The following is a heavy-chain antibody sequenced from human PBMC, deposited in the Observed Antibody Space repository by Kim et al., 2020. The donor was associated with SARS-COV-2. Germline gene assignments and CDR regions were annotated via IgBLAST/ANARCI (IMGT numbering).Heavy chain of an antibody. Sequence: GGSLRLSCAASGFTFSSYSMNWVLQAPGKGLEWVSYISSSSSTIYYADSVKGRFTISRDNAKNSLYLQMNSLRDEDTAVYYCAREKGSGWYRGAFDIWGQGTMVTVSS. J-gene: IGHJ3*02. CDR2: ISSSSSTI. CDR1: GFTFSSYS. D-gene: IGHD6-19*01. V-gene: IGHV3-48*02. CDR3: AREKGSGWYRGAFDI.